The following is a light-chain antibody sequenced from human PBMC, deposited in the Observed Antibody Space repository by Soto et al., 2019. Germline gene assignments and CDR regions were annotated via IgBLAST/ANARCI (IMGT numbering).Light chain of an antibody. J-gene: IGLJ1*01. Sequence: QSVLTQPPSASGTPGQRVTISCSGSSSNIGSNYVYWYQQLPGTAPKLLIYRNNQRPSGVPDRFSGSKSGTSASLAISGLRSEDEADYSCAAWDDSLSGYVFGPGTKVTVL. V-gene: IGLV1-47*01. CDR1: SSNIGSNY. CDR3: AAWDDSLSGYV. CDR2: RNN.